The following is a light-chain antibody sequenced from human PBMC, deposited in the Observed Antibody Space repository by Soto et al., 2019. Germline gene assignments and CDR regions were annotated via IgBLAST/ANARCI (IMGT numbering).Light chain of an antibody. V-gene: IGKV1-33*01. J-gene: IGKJ2*01. Sequence: DIQMTQSPSSLSASVGDRVTITCQASQDISNYLNWYQQKPGKAPKLLIYDASNLETGVPSRFSGSGSGTDFTFTISSLQPEDSAVYYCQQYGTLPPRYTFGQGTKLEIK. CDR1: QDISNY. CDR3: QQYGTLPPRYT. CDR2: DAS.